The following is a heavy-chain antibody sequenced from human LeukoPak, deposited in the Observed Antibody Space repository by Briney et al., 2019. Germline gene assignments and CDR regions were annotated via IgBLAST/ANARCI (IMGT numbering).Heavy chain of an antibody. CDR1: GFTFSSYG. CDR3: ARDCSGGSCYSSYFSYGMDV. Sequence: GGSLRLSCAASGFTFSSYGMHWVRQAPGKGLEWVAVIWYDGSNKYYADSVKGRFTISRDNAKNSLYLQMNSLRAEDTAVYYCARDCSGGSCYSSYFSYGMDVWGQGTTVTVSS. D-gene: IGHD2-15*01. V-gene: IGHV3-33*01. J-gene: IGHJ6*02. CDR2: IWYDGSNK.